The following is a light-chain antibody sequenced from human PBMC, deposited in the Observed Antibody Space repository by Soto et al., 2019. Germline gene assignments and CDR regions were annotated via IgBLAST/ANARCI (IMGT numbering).Light chain of an antibody. V-gene: IGKV3-20*01. CDR3: QQYGRSPLT. CDR2: GAS. J-gene: IGKJ4*01. CDR1: QGVISNY. Sequence: EIVLTQSPGTLSLSPGEGATLSCRASQGVISNYLAWYQQKPGQAPRLLIYGASSRATGIPDRFSGSWSGTDFTLAISGLVPEDFAMYYCQQYGRSPLTFGGGTKVEIK.